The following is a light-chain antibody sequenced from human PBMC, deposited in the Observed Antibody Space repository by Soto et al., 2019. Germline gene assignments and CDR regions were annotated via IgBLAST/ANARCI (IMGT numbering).Light chain of an antibody. Sequence: QSALTQPRSVSGSPGQSVTISCTGNYSDVGLYDYLSWYQQHPGKAPKLIISDVTKRPSGVPDRFSGSKSGNTASLTISGLQAEDEADYYCCSYAGTYTYVFGSGTKLTVL. V-gene: IGLV2-11*01. CDR3: CSYAGTYTYV. CDR1: YSDVGLYDY. CDR2: DVT. J-gene: IGLJ1*01.